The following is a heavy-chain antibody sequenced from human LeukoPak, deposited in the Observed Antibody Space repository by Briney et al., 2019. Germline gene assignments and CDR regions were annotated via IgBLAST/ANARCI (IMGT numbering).Heavy chain of an antibody. CDR1: GYTFTSYE. Sequence: ASVKVSCKASGYTFTSYEITWVRQATGQGLEWMGWMNPNNGNRGYAQKFQGRVTMTRNTSISTAYMELSSLRSEDTAVYYCARGQVGITISGDRKYYFDSWGQGTLVIVSS. CDR3: ARGQVGITISGDRKYYFDS. D-gene: IGHD3-3*01. J-gene: IGHJ4*02. CDR2: MNPNNGNR. V-gene: IGHV1-8*01.